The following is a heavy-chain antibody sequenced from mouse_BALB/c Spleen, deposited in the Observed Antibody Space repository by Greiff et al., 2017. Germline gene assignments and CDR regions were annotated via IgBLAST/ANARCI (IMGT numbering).Heavy chain of an antibody. Sequence: VQLQQSGPGLVQPSQSLSITCTVSGFSFTSYGVNWVRQSPGKGLEWLGVIWSGGSTDYNAAFISRLSISKDNSKSKVFFKMNSLQANDTAIYYCARNYGNYDYWYFDVWGAGTTVTVSS. J-gene: IGHJ1*01. CDR2: IWSGGST. D-gene: IGHD2-1*01. CDR3: ARNYGNYDYWYFDV. CDR1: GFSFTSYG. V-gene: IGHV2-2*02.